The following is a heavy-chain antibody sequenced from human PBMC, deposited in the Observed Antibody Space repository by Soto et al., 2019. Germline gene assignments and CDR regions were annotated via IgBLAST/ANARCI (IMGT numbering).Heavy chain of an antibody. J-gene: IGHJ6*02. V-gene: IGHV3-21*01. CDR2: ISSSTSYI. CDR1: GFTFSSYS. CDR3: ARVVDYYDPYGYYGMDV. Sequence: EVQLVESGGGLVKPGGSLRLSCAASGFTFSSYSMNWVRQAPGKGLEWVSSISSSTSYIYYADSVKGRLTISRDNAKNSLYLQMNSLRAEDTAVYYCARVVDYYDPYGYYGMDVWGQGTTVTVSS. D-gene: IGHD3-22*01.